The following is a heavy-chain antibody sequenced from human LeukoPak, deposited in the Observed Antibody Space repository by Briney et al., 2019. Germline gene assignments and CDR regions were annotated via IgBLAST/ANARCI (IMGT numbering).Heavy chain of an antibody. CDR2: ITTSTTVPHI. CDR3: ARALGDQPDYYYGMDV. J-gene: IGHJ6*02. V-gene: IGHV3-21*01. CDR1: GFAFSTYS. Sequence: PGGSLRLSCAASGFAFSTYSMNWVRQAPGGGLGWVSSITTSTTVPHIFYADSVTGRFTISRANADNSLFLQMNSLRAEDTAVYYCARALGDQPDYYYGMDVWGQGTTVTVSS. D-gene: IGHD2-2*01.